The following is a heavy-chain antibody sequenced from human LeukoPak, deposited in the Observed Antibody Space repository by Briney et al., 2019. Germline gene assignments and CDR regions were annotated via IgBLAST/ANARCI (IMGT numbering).Heavy chain of an antibody. D-gene: IGHD3-3*01. V-gene: IGHV4-61*02. Sequence: SQTLSLTCTVSGGSISSGSYYWSWIRQPAGKGLEWIGRIYTSGSTNYNPSLKSRVTISVDTSNNQFSLKLSSLTAADTAVYYCARDRNYDFWSGYTNWFDPWGQGTLVTVSS. CDR1: GGSISSGSYY. CDR3: ARDRNYDFWSGYTNWFDP. J-gene: IGHJ5*02. CDR2: IYTSGST.